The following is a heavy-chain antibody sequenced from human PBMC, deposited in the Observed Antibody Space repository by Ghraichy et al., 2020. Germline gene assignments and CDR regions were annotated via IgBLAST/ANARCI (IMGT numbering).Heavy chain of an antibody. V-gene: IGHV4-34*01. Sequence: SETLSLTCAVYGGSLSGYYWTWIRLPPGKGLEWIGEIDHSERTNYNPSLKSRVTISVDTSKNQFFLKLTSVTAADTSVYYCARGPPIVVDGTGYYRFDYWGQGTLVTVSS. CDR1: GGSLSGYY. CDR2: IDHSERT. D-gene: IGHD3-9*01. CDR3: ARGPPIVVDGTGYYRFDY. J-gene: IGHJ4*02.